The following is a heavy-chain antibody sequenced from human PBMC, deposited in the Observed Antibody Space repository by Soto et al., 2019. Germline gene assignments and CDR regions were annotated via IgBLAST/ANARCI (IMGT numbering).Heavy chain of an antibody. CDR2: IWYDGSNK. J-gene: IGHJ3*02. D-gene: IGHD5-18*01. V-gene: IGHV3-33*01. CDR3: ARDRGGYGTRFDAFDI. CDR1: GFNFIPYG. Sequence: GGSLRLXCAASGFNFIPYGMHWVRQAPGKGLEWVAVIWYDGSNKYYADSVKGRFTISRDNSKNTLYLHMNSLRGEDTTVYYCARDRGGYGTRFDAFDIWGQGTMVT.